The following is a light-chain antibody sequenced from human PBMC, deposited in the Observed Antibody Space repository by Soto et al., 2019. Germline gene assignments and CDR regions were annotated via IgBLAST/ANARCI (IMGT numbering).Light chain of an antibody. CDR2: RNN. J-gene: IGLJ3*02. Sequence: QSALTQPPSASGTPGQRVTISCSGSSSNIGSHTVNWYQQLPGTAPKLLMYRNNQRPSGVPDRFSGSKSGTSASLAISGLQSEDEADYYCAAWDDSLNGRVFGGGTKVTVL. V-gene: IGLV1-44*01. CDR1: SSNIGSHT. CDR3: AAWDDSLNGRV.